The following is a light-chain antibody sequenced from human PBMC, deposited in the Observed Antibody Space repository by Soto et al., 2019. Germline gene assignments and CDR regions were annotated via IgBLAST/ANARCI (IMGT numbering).Light chain of an antibody. CDR2: GGN. CDR3: WSYAGGTSVV. Sequence: QSVLTQPASVSGSPGQSITISCTGTSSDVGSYNLVSWYQHHPGKAPRLIIYGGNKRPSGVSNRFSGSKSGNTASLTISGLQAEDEADYYCWSYAGGTSVVFGGGTKLTVL. CDR1: SSDVGSYNL. V-gene: IGLV2-23*01. J-gene: IGLJ3*02.